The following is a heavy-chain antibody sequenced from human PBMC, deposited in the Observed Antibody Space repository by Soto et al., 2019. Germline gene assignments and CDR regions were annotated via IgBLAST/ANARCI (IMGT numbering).Heavy chain of an antibody. D-gene: IGHD3-16*01. Sequence: GPTLVNPTQTLTLTCSFSGFSLSTSLVGVAWIRQPPGKALEWLAIIYWDDDRRYSPSLKTRLAITKDTSKNQVVLTMTNLDPGDTATYYCAHIMITWGGVSALDAFDMWGQGTMVTVSS. V-gene: IGHV2-5*02. CDR1: GFSLSTSLVG. CDR3: AHIMITWGGVSALDAFDM. J-gene: IGHJ3*02. CDR2: IYWDDDR.